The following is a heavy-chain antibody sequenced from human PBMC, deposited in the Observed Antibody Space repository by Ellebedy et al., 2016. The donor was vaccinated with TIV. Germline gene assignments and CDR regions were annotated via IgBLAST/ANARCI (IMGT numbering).Heavy chain of an antibody. Sequence: ASVKVSXXASGYTFTNYGISWVRQAPGQGLEWMGWISTYNGHTDYAQKLQGRVTMTTDTSTSTAYMELRSLRSDDTAVYYCARVKAAGWGCFDDWGQGTLVTVSS. CDR1: GYTFTNYG. CDR3: ARVKAAGWGCFDD. J-gene: IGHJ4*02. V-gene: IGHV1-18*01. D-gene: IGHD6-13*01. CDR2: ISTYNGHT.